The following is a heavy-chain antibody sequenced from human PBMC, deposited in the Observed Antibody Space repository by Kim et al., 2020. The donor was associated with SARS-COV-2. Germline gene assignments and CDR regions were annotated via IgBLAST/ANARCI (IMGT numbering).Heavy chain of an antibody. J-gene: IGHJ6*02. CDR2: IIPIFGTA. CDR1: GGTFSSYA. D-gene: IGHD3-16*02. Sequence: SVKVSCKASGGTFSSYAISWVRQAPGQGLEWMGGIIPIFGTANYAQKFQGRVTITADESTSTAYMELSSLRSEDTAVYYCASGYYDYIWGSYRSSYYGMDVWGQGTTVTVSS. V-gene: IGHV1-69*13. CDR3: ASGYYDYIWGSYRSSYYGMDV.